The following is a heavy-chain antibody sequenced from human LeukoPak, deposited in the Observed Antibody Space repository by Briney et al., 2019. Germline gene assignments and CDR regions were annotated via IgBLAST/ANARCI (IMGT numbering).Heavy chain of an antibody. CDR3: ARGIDSSGWYIATYGY. J-gene: IGHJ4*02. CDR1: GGTFSSYA. V-gene: IGHV1-46*01. D-gene: IGHD6-19*01. Sequence: ASVKVSCKASGGTFSSYAISWVRQAPGQGLEWMGIINPSGGSTSYAQKFQGRVTMTRDTSTSTVYMELSSLRSEDTAVYYCARGIDSSGWYIATYGYWGQGTLVTVSS. CDR2: INPSGGST.